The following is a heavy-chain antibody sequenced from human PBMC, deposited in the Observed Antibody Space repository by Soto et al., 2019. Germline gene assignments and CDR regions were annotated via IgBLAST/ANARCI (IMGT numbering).Heavy chain of an antibody. V-gene: IGHV1-3*01. J-gene: IGHJ5*01. D-gene: IGHD2-2*01. Sequence: ASVKVSCKASGYTFTSYAMHWVRQAPGQRLEWMGWINAGNGNTKYSQKFQGRVTITRDTSASTAYMELSSMRSEDTAVYYCARDGIVVVPAAYKNWLDSWGQGTLVTVSS. CDR2: INAGNGNT. CDR3: ARDGIVVVPAAYKNWLDS. CDR1: GYTFTSYA.